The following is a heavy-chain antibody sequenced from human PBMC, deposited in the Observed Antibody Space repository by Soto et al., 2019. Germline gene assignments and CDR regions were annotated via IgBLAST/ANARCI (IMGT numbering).Heavy chain of an antibody. V-gene: IGHV3-23*01. CDR2: ISGSGGST. Sequence: QPGGSLRLSCAASGFTFSSYAMSWVRQAPGKGLEWVSAISGSGGSTYYADSVKGRFTISRDNSKNTLYLQMNSLRAEDTAVYYCAKVREPMVAATRTPTYYYGMDVWGQGTTVTVSS. D-gene: IGHD2-15*01. CDR3: AKVREPMVAATRTPTYYYGMDV. J-gene: IGHJ6*02. CDR1: GFTFSSYA.